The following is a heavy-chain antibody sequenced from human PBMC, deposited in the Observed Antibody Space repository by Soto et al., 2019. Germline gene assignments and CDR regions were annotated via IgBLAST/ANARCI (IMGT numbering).Heavy chain of an antibody. CDR2: TYYSENT. V-gene: IGHV4-31*03. CDR3: ARLSSSGWPIDS. D-gene: IGHD6-19*01. J-gene: IGHJ4*02. Sequence: SETLSLTFTVSGGSISRGGYYWNWIRQHPGKGLEWIGYTYYSENTYYNPSLNSRITISADTSKNQFSLKLSSVTAADTAVYYCARLSSSGWPIDSWGQGTLVTVSS. CDR1: GGSISRGGYY.